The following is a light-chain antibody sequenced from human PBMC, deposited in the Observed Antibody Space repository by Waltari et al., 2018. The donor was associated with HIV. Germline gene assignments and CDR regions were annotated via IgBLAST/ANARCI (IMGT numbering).Light chain of an antibody. CDR2: AAS. CDR1: QGISSY. CDR3: QQSYSTPQT. J-gene: IGKJ1*01. V-gene: IGKV1-39*01. Sequence: DIQMTQSPSSQSTSVGDRVTISCRASQGISSYLNWYQQKPGKAPKLLIYAASSLQSGVPSRFSGSGSGTDFTLTISSLQPEDFATYYCQQSYSTPQTFGQGTKVEIK.